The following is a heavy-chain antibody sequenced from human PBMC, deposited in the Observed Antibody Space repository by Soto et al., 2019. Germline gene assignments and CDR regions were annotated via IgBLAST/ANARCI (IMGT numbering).Heavy chain of an antibody. V-gene: IGHV1-18*01. CDR1: GYTFTRHG. Sequence: QVHLVQSGAEVKKPGASVKVSCKTSGYTFTRHGISWVRQAPGQGLEWMGWISGYDGRTNFAQKVKDRVTMTTDTSTNTVYMELRSLRSDDTAVYYCAREGDVPYYYYGMDVWGQGTTVTVSS. CDR3: AREGDVPYYYYGMDV. CDR2: ISGYDGRT. J-gene: IGHJ6*02. D-gene: IGHD2-21*02.